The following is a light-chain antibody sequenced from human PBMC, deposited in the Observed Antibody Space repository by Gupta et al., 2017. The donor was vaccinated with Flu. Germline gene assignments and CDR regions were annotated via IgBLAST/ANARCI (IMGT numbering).Light chain of an antibody. CDR1: KLGGKY. CDR3: QAWDSSTVV. J-gene: IGLJ3*02. Sequence: CSGHKLGGKYGYWYQKEPGQSPVLVIYRDAKRPSEIPERFSGSNSGNTATLAISGTQAMGEADYYCQAWDSSTVVFGGGTKLTVL. V-gene: IGLV3-1*01. CDR2: RDA.